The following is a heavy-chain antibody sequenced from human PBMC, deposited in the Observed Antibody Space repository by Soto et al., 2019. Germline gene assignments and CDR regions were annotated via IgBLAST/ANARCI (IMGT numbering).Heavy chain of an antibody. Sequence: SETLSLTCTVSGGSISSGGYYWSWIRQHPGKGLEWIGYIYYSGSTYYNPSLKSRVTISVDTSKNQFSLKLSSVTAADTAVYYCARDYDYVWGSYRDNWFDPWGQGTLVTVSS. D-gene: IGHD3-16*02. J-gene: IGHJ5*02. CDR2: IYYSGST. CDR1: GGSISSGGYY. CDR3: ARDYDYVWGSYRDNWFDP. V-gene: IGHV4-31*03.